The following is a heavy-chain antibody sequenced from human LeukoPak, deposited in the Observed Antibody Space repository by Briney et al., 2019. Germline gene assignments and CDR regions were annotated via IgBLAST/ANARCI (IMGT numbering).Heavy chain of an antibody. CDR2: INPNSGGT. CDR3: ARSMPQWLVHRGWFDP. CDR1: GYTFTGYY. D-gene: IGHD6-19*01. Sequence: ASVKVSCKASGYTFTGYYMHWVRQAPGQGLEWMGWINPNSGGTNYAQKSQGRVTMTRDTSISTAYMELSRLGSDDTAVYYCARSMPQWLVHRGWFDPWGQGTLVTVSS. V-gene: IGHV1-2*02. J-gene: IGHJ5*02.